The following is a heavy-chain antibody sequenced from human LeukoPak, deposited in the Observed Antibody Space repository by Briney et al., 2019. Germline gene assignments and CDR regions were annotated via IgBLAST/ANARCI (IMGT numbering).Heavy chain of an antibody. D-gene: IGHD3-22*01. CDR3: ARGGPGAYYDTSGASDS. Sequence: SEALSLTCTVSGVSISSYSWSWFRQPPEKGLEWIGYIYKNGGTNYNPSLKSRVTVSVDTSKNQFSLEVTSVTAADTAVYYCARGGPGAYYDTSGASDSWGQGTLVTVSS. J-gene: IGHJ4*02. CDR1: GVSISSYS. CDR2: IYKNGGT. V-gene: IGHV4-59*01.